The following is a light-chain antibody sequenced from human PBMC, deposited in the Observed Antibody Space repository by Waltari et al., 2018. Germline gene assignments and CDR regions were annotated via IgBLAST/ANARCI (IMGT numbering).Light chain of an antibody. Sequence: SSELTQDPAVSVALGQTVRITCQGDSLRSYYASWYQQKPGQAHVFGIYGKNNRPSGIPDRFSGSSSGNTASLTITGAQAEDEADYYCNSRDSSGNHRWVFGGGTKLTVL. J-gene: IGLJ2*01. V-gene: IGLV3-19*01. CDR2: GKN. CDR1: SLRSYY. CDR3: NSRDSSGNHRWV.